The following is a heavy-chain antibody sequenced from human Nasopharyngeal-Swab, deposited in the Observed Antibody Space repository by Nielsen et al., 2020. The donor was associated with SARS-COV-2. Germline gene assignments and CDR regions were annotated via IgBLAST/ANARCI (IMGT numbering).Heavy chain of an antibody. V-gene: IGHV4-61*02. CDR1: GCSISSGSYY. CDR2: IYTSGST. D-gene: IGHD3-22*01. Sequence: TLSLTCTVSGCSISSGSYYWSCIRQPAGKGLEWIGRIYTSGSTNYNPSLKSRVTISVDTSKNQFSLKLSSVTAAATAVYYCARGSSGTFDYWGQGTLVTVSS. CDR3: ARGSSGTFDY. J-gene: IGHJ4*02.